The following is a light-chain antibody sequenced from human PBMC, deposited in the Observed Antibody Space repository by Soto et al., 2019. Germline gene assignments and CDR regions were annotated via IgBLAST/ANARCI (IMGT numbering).Light chain of an antibody. V-gene: IGKV3-20*01. CDR2: GAS. CDR3: QQYATTPWT. J-gene: IGKJ1*01. Sequence: EIVLTQSPGTLALSPGERATLSCRASQSVTSNFLAWYQQEPGQAPRLLIYGASSRATGIPDRFSGSGSGTDFTFTINRLEPEDFAVYYCQQYATTPWTFGQGTKVEIK. CDR1: QSVTSNF.